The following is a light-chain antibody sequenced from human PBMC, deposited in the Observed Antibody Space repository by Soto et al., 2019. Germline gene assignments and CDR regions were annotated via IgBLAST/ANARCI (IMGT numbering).Light chain of an antibody. CDR3: QQYGSSPWT. J-gene: IGKJ1*01. CDR1: QSVSSSY. Sequence: EIVLTQSPGTLSLSPGERATLSCRASQSVSSSYLAWYQQKPGQAPRLLIYGASSRATGIPDRFSGSGSGTDFTLTIRRLEPEDFAVYYCQQYGSSPWTFGQGNKLELK. CDR2: GAS. V-gene: IGKV3-20*01.